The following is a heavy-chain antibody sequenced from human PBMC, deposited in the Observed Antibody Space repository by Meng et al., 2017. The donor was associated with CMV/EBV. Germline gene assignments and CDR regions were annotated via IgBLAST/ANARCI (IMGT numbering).Heavy chain of an antibody. CDR2: ISSSGSTI. V-gene: IGHV3-11*01. D-gene: IGHD4-11*01. CDR1: GFTFSDYY. J-gene: IGHJ6*02. CDR3: ARGSRTVTYYYCGMDV. Sequence: GESLKISCAASGFTFSDYYMSWIRQAPGKGLEWVSYISSSGSTIYYADSVKGRFTISRDNAKNSQYLQMNSLRAEDTDVYYCARGSRTVTYYYCGMDVWGQGTTVTVSS.